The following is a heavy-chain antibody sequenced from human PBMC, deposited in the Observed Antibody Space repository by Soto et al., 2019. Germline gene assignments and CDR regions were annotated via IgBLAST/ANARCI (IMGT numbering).Heavy chain of an antibody. CDR2: IKQDGSEK. Sequence: GGSLRLSCAASGFTFSSYWMSWVRQAPGKGLEWVANIKQDGSEKYYVDSVKGRFTISRDNAKNSLYLQMNSLRAEDTALYYCARMDYSNPYYYYNYYMDVWGKGTTVTVSS. CDR3: ARMDYSNPYYYYNYYMDV. J-gene: IGHJ6*03. CDR1: GFTFSSYW. D-gene: IGHD4-4*01. V-gene: IGHV3-7*01.